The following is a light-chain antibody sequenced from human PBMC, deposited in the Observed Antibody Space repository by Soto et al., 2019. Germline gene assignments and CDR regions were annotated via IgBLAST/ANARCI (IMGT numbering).Light chain of an antibody. J-gene: IGKJ3*01. CDR1: ESIYINS. CDR2: GAS. V-gene: IGKV3-20*01. CDR3: QQYGASHFT. Sequence: EIGLTQSPGTLSLSPGESATLSCKASESIYINSFACYYQKPGQPPRLLIYGASTRATGIPDRFSGSGSGTDFVLSIDSLEVEDSGIYYCQQYGASHFTFGPGTRVDIK.